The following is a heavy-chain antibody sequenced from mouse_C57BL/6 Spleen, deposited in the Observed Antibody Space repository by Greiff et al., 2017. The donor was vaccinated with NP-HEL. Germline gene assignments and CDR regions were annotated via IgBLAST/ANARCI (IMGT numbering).Heavy chain of an antibody. D-gene: IGHD3-1*01. J-gene: IGHJ4*01. CDR2: IRNKANGYTS. CDR3: ARYIIGGRAMDY. V-gene: IGHV7-3*01. Sequence: EVKVVESGGGLVQPGGSLSLSCAASGFTFTDYYMSWVRQPPGKALEWLGFIRNKANGYTSEYSASVKGRFTISRDNSQSILYLQMNALRAEDSATYYCARYIIGGRAMDYWGQGTSVTVSS. CDR1: GFTFTDYY.